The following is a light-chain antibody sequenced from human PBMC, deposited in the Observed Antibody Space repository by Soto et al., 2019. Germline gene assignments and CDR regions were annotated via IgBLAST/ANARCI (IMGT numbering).Light chain of an antibody. CDR3: QTWGTGIHE. V-gene: IGLV4-69*01. CDR1: SGHSSYA. J-gene: IGLJ2*01. CDR2: LNSDGSH. Sequence: QPVLTQSPSASASLGASVKLTCTLSSGHSSYAIAWRQQQPEKGPRYLMKLNSDGSHSKGDGIPDRFSGSSSGAERYLTISSLQSEDEADYYCQTWGTGIHEFGGGTKVTVL.